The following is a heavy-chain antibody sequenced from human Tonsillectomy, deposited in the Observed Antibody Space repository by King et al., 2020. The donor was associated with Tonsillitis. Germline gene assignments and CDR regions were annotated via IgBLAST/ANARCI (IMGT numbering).Heavy chain of an antibody. CDR1: GFTFSTFD. Sequence: QLVQSGGGVVQPGRSLRLSCAASGFTFSTFDMHWVRQAPGKGLEWVADISYDGSNKYYVDSVKGRFTISRDNSTNTLYLQRNSLRAEDTAVYFCAKDLIDYYDSSGYLDYWGQGTLVTVSS. J-gene: IGHJ4*02. CDR3: AKDLIDYYDSSGYLDY. CDR2: ISYDGSNK. D-gene: IGHD3-22*01. V-gene: IGHV3-30*18.